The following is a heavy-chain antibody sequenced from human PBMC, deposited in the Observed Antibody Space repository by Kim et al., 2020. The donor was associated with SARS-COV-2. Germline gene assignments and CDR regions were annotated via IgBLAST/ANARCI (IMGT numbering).Heavy chain of an antibody. Sequence: GGSLRLSCSASGFTFSNSVMHWVRQAPGKGLEYVSFISTNGDNTYYAGSVKGRFTISRDNAKNTLYLQMSSLRTEDTAVYYCVKGGSDIWGQETMVTV. D-gene: IGHD3-10*01. V-gene: IGHV3-64D*09. CDR2: ISTNGDNT. J-gene: IGHJ3*02. CDR3: VKGGSDI. CDR1: GFTFSNSV.